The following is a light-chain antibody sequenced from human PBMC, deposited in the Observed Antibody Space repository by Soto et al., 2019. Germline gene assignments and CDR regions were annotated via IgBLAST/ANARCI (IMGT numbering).Light chain of an antibody. CDR3: FSCTTPSTHV. CDR2: EVN. J-gene: IGLJ1*01. V-gene: IGLV2-14*01. Sequence: QSALTQPASLSGSPGQSITISCTGTSRDIGAYDYVSWFQQHPGKAPKLMISEVNNRPSGVSNRFSGSKSGDTAYLTISGLQDEAEAESFCFSCTTPSTHVFGTGTKVTVL. CDR1: SRDIGAYDY.